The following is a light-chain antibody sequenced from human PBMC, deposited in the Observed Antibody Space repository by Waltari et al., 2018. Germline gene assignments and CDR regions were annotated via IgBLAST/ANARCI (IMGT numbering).Light chain of an antibody. CDR2: SAS. CDR3: QPSYVTPLT. Sequence: DIQVTQSPPSLSASIGDRVTLTCRTSQNIGSRLNWYQQKVGKAPKFLFYSASTLQSGVPPRFSGSGSGTYFTLTISSLQPEDAATYYCQPSYVTPLTFGQGTKVEIK. V-gene: IGKV1-39*01. CDR1: QNIGSR. J-gene: IGKJ1*01.